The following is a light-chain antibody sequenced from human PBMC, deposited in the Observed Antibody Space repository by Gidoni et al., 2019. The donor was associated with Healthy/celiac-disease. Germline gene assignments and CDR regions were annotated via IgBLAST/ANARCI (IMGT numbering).Light chain of an antibody. Sequence: QSALTQPASVSGSPGQSITISCTGTSSDVGGYNYVSWNQQHPGKAPKVMIYDVSYRPSGVSNRFSGSKSGNTASLTMSGLQAEDEADYYCKSYTRSSTWVSGGGTKLTVL. J-gene: IGLJ3*02. CDR2: DVS. CDR3: KSYTRSSTWV. V-gene: IGLV2-14*01. CDR1: SSDVGGYNY.